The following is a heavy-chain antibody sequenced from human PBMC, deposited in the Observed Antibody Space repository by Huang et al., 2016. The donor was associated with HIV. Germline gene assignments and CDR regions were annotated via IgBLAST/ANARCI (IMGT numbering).Heavy chain of an antibody. Sequence: SVKVSCKASGYTFTGYYMHWVRQAPGQGLEWMGWINPNSGGTNYAQKFQGRVTMTRDTSISTAYMELSRLRSDDTAVYYCAAGVVPAADYYYYGMDVWGQGTTVTVSS. J-gene: IGHJ6*02. CDR3: AAGVVPAADYYYYGMDV. D-gene: IGHD2-2*01. CDR1: GYTFTGYY. CDR2: INPNSGGT. V-gene: IGHV1-2*02.